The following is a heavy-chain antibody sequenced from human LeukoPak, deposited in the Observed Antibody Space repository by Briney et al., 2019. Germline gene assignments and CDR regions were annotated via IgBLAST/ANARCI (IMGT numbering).Heavy chain of an antibody. CDR1: GYTFTGYY. CDR3: AAYDSSGYYYARGSLDY. Sequence: GASVKVSCKASGYTFTGYYMHWVRQAPGQGLEWMGRINTNSGGTNYAQKFQGRVTMTRDTSISTAYMELSRLRSDDTAVYYCAAYDSSGYYYARGSLDYWGQGTLATVSS. D-gene: IGHD3-22*01. V-gene: IGHV1-2*06. J-gene: IGHJ4*02. CDR2: INTNSGGT.